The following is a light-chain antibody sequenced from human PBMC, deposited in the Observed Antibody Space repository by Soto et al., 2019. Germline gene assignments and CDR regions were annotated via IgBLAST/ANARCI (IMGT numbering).Light chain of an antibody. Sequence: QSALTQPASVSGSPGQSITISCTGTSSDVGNYIYVSWFQHHPGKAPKLMIYEVSNRPSGVSNRFSASKSGNTASLTISGLQAEDEADYYCSSYTSNNTPFVFGTGTKVT. CDR3: SSYTSNNTPFV. J-gene: IGLJ1*01. V-gene: IGLV2-14*01. CDR2: EVS. CDR1: SSDVGNYIY.